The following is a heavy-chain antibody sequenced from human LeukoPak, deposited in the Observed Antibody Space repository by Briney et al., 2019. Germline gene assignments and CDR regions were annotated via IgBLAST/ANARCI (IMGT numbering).Heavy chain of an antibody. Sequence: ASVKVSCKTSGFTFTSYDINWVRQAPGQGLEWMGWISGYNGNTNYAQKLQGRVTMTTDTSTTTVYMEMRSLRSDDTAVYYCARHYYDSGGYNSAFDYWGQGTLVTVSS. CDR1: GFTFTSYD. CDR3: ARHYYDSGGYNSAFDY. CDR2: ISGYNGNT. J-gene: IGHJ4*02. D-gene: IGHD3-22*01. V-gene: IGHV1-18*01.